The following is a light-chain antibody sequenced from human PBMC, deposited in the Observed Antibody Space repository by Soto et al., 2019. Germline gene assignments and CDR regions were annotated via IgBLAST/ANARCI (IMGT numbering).Light chain of an antibody. Sequence: DVQMTQSPSSLSASVGDRVTITCRASQSISSYLNWYQQKPGKAPKLLIYAASSLQSGVPSRFSGSGSATDFTLTISSLQPEDFATYYCQQSYSTPLGFGPGTKVDIK. CDR3: QQSYSTPLG. V-gene: IGKV1-39*01. CDR1: QSISSY. J-gene: IGKJ3*01. CDR2: AAS.